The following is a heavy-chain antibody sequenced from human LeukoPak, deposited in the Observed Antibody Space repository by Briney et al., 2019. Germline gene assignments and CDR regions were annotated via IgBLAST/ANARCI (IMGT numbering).Heavy chain of an antibody. Sequence: SETLSLTCAVYGGSFSGYYWSWIRQPPGKGLEWIGEINHSGSTNYNPSLKSRVTISVDTSKNQFSLQLNSVTPEDTAVYYCARVSRGLFDYWGQEPWSPSP. CDR1: GGSFSGYY. CDR3: ARVSRGLFDY. J-gene: IGHJ4*01. CDR2: INHSGST. D-gene: IGHD2/OR15-2a*01. V-gene: IGHV4-34*01.